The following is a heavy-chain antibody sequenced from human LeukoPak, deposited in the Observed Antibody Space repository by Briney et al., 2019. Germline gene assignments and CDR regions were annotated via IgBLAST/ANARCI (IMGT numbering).Heavy chain of an antibody. CDR2: IYYSGST. Sequence: KASETLSLTCTVSGGSISSGDYYWSWIRQPPGKGLEWIGYIYYSGSTYYNPSLKSRVTISVDTSKNQFSLKLSSVTAADTAVYYCARGGARVVAAVTRRTNWFDPWGQGTLVTVSS. D-gene: IGHD2-15*01. J-gene: IGHJ5*02. V-gene: IGHV4-30-4*01. CDR3: ARGGARVVAAVTRRTNWFDP. CDR1: GGSISSGDYY.